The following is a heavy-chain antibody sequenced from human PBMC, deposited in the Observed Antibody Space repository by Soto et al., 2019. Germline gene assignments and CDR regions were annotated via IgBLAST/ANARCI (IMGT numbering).Heavy chain of an antibody. J-gene: IGHJ6*02. Sequence: GGSLRLSCAASGFTFSNAWMSWVRQAPGKGLEWVGRIKSKTDGGTTDYAAPVKGRFTISRDDSKNTLYLQMNSLKTEDTAVYYCTTDTSDIVVVPATNRYYYYGMDVWGQGTTVTVSS. V-gene: IGHV3-15*01. CDR3: TTDTSDIVVVPATNRYYYYGMDV. CDR1: GFTFSNAW. CDR2: IKSKTDGGTT. D-gene: IGHD2-2*01.